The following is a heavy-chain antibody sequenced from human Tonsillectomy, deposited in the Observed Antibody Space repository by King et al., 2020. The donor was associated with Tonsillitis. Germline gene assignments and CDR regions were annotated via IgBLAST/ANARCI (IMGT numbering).Heavy chain of an antibody. V-gene: IGHV3-49*04. J-gene: IGHJ4*02. CDR3: ARTTSGLVVAAVHFDN. Sequence: VQLVESGGGAVQPGRSLRLSCGASGFSFGDYGMSWVRQAPGKGLEWVSFITNHDYGGTAEYAASVKGRFTMSRDDSKNIAYLQMNSLKMEDTAVYYCARTTSGLVVAAVHFDNWGQGTLVTVSS. CDR1: GFSFGDYG. D-gene: IGHD1-26*01. CDR2: ITNHDYGGTA.